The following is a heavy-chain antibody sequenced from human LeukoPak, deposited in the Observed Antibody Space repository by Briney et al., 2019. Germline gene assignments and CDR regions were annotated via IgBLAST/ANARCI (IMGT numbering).Heavy chain of an antibody. CDR1: GGSISSYY. Sequence: PSETLSLTCTGSGGSISSYYWSWIRQPPGKGLEWIGYIYYSGSTNYNPSLKSRVTISVDTSKNQFSLKLSSVTAADTAVYYCARDLGGGCGGDFYTPTFAFDIWGQGTMVTVSS. CDR2: IYYSGST. D-gene: IGHD2-21*02. V-gene: IGHV4-59*01. J-gene: IGHJ3*02. CDR3: ARDLGGGCGGDFYTPTFAFDI.